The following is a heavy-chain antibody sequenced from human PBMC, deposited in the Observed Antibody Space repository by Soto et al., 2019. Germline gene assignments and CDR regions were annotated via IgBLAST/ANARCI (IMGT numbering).Heavy chain of an antibody. D-gene: IGHD1-7*01. V-gene: IGHV3-23*01. CDR3: GKNRRAGGNYGFYSDF. Sequence: EVQLLESGGGLVQPGGSLRLSCAASGFTFSSYGMTWVRQAPGKGLEWDSFSSAPGAGTYYPESVMGRFTTSRDDSKNTLYQLMTSPRADDAAVYYCGKNRRAGGNYGFYSDFWGQGALVIVSS. J-gene: IGHJ4*02. CDR1: GFTFSSYG. CDR2: SSAPGAGT.